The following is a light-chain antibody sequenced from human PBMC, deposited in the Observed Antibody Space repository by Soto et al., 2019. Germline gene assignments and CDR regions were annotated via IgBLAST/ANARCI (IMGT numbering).Light chain of an antibody. V-gene: IGLV2-11*01. Sequence: QSALTQPRSVSGSPGQSVTISCTGTSSDVGGYNYVSWYQQHPGKAPKLMIYDVNRRPSGVPDRFSGPKSGNTASLTISGLQAEDESDYYCCSYSGSYTVLFGGGTKLTVL. CDR2: DVN. J-gene: IGLJ2*01. CDR3: CSYSGSYTVL. CDR1: SSDVGGYNY.